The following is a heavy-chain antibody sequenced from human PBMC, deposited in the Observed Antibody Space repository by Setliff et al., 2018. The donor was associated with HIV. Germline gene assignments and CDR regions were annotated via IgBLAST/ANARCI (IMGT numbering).Heavy chain of an antibody. CDR2: ISSSSRSK. CDR1: GFTFSTYS. D-gene: IGHD2-2*01. V-gene: IGHV3-21*01. J-gene: IGHJ3*02. CDR3: AKVNVVVPAALAAFDI. Sequence: GGSLRLSCEASGFTFSTYSMNWVRQAPGKGLEWVSSISSSSRSKYYADSVKGRFTISRDNAKNSLYLQMNSLTAEDTAVYYCAKVNVVVPAALAAFDIWGQGTMVTVSS.